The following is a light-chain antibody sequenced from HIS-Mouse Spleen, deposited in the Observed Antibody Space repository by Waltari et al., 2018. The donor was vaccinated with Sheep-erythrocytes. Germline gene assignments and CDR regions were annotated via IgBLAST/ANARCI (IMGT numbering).Light chain of an antibody. CDR3: CSYAGSYNHV. V-gene: IGLV2-11*01. Sequence: QSALTQPRSVSGSPGQSVTISCTGTRSDVGGYNYVSWYQQHPGKAPKLMINDVSKRPSGVPDRFSGSKSGNTASLTISGLQAEDEADYYCCSYAGSYNHVFATGTKVTVL. CDR2: DVS. CDR1: RSDVGGYNY. J-gene: IGLJ1*01.